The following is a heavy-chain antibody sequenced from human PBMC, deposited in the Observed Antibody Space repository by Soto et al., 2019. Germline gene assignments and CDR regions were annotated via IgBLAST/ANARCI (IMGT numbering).Heavy chain of an antibody. V-gene: IGHV1-46*01. D-gene: IGHD3-22*01. CDR3: ATNYYDSSGYPNWFDP. J-gene: IGHJ5*02. CDR1: GYTFTSYY. CDR2: INPSGGST. Sequence: GASVKVSCKASGYTFTSYYMHWVRQAPGQGLEWMGIINPSGGSTSYAQKFQGRVTMTRDTSTSTVYMELSSLRSEDTAVYYCATNYYDSSGYPNWFDPWGQGTLVTVSS.